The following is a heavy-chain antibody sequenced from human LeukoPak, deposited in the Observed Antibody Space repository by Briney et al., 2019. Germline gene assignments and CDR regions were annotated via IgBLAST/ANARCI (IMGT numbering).Heavy chain of an antibody. J-gene: IGHJ6*02. D-gene: IGHD3-10*01. CDR1: GFTFSSYG. V-gene: IGHV3-30*18. Sequence: PGGSLRLSCAASGFTFSSYGMHWVRQAPGKGLEWVAVISYDGSNKYYADSVKGRFTISRDNSKNTLYLQMNSLRAEDTAVYYCANIPYYGSGSYEDYGMDVWGQGTTVTVSS. CDR3: ANIPYYGSGSYEDYGMDV. CDR2: ISYDGSNK.